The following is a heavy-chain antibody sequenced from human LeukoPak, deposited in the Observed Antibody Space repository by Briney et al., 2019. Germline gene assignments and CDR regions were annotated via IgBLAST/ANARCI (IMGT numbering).Heavy chain of an antibody. CDR2: INPSGGST. CDR3: ASYSSGYYRYFDY. V-gene: IGHV1-46*01. CDR1: GDSLTGFY. J-gene: IGHJ4*02. Sequence: ASVKVSCKASGDSLTGFYIHWVRQAPGQGLEWMGIINPSGGSTSYAQKFQGRVTMTRDTSTSTVYMELSSLRSEDTAVYYCASYSSGYYRYFDYWGQGTLVTVSS. D-gene: IGHD3-22*01.